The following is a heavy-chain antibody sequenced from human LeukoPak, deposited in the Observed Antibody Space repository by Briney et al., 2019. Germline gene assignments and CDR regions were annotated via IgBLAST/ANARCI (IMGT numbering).Heavy chain of an antibody. J-gene: IGHJ3*02. V-gene: IGHV3-20*04. CDR2: INWNGGST. CDR1: GFTFDDYG. D-gene: IGHD3-10*01. Sequence: GGSLRLSCAASGFTFDDYGMSWVRQAPGKGLEWVSGINWNGGSTGYADSVKGRFTISRDNAKNSLYLHMNSLRAEDTALYYCASLYYYGSGSQDAFDIWGQGTMVTVSS. CDR3: ASLYYYGSGSQDAFDI.